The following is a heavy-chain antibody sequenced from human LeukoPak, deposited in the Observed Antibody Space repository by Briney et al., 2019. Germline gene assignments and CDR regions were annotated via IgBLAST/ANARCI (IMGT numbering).Heavy chain of an antibody. CDR3: ARDQESSPFDY. CDR1: GGSISSSNW. J-gene: IGHJ4*02. Sequence: SETLSLTCAVSGGSISSSNWWSWVRQPPGKGLEWIGETYHRGSTNYNPSLKSRVTISVDKSKNQFSLKLSSVTAADTAVYYCARDQESSPFDYWGQGTLVTVSS. V-gene: IGHV4-4*02. CDR2: TYHRGST.